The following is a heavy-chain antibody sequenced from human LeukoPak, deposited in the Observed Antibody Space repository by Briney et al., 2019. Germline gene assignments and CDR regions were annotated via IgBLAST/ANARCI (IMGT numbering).Heavy chain of an antibody. CDR3: ARKGGLFDY. CDR2: IYYNGST. D-gene: IGHD2-15*01. CDR1: GGSIRYYY. V-gene: IGHV4-59*01. J-gene: IGHJ4*02. Sequence: SETLSPTCTVSGGSIRYYYWSWIRQSPGKGLEWIGYIYYNGSTNYNPSLKSRVTISVDMSKNQFSLKMSSVTAADTAVYYCARKGGLFDYWGQGRLVTVSS.